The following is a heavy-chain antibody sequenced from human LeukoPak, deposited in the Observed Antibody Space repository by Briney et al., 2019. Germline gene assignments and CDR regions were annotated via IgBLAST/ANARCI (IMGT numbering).Heavy chain of an antibody. CDR1: GYTFTSYY. V-gene: IGHV1-46*01. CDR3: ARDPLRQQLVQATPFDY. J-gene: IGHJ4*02. Sequence: GASVKVSCEASGYTFTSYYMHWVRQAPGQGLEWMGIINPSGGSTSYAQKFQGRVTMTRDTSTSTVYMELSSLRSEDTAVYYCARDPLRQQLVQATPFDYWGQGTLVTVSS. D-gene: IGHD6-13*01. CDR2: INPSGGST.